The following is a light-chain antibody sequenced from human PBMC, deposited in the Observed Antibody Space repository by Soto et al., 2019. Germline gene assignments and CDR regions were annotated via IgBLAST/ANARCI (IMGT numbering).Light chain of an antibody. CDR2: GAS. CDR3: QQYVSSPRT. Sequence: EIVLTQSPDTLSLCPWEIATLSCRASQSVSRYLAWYQQKPGQPPRLLIYGASSRATGIPDRFSGSGSGTDFTLTINRLQPEDFAVYYCQQYVSSPRTFGQGTKVDIK. CDR1: QSVSRY. V-gene: IGKV3-20*01. J-gene: IGKJ1*01.